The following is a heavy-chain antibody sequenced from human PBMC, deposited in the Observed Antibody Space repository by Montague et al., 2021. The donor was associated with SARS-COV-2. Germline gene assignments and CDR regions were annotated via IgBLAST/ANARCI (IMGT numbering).Heavy chain of an antibody. V-gene: IGHV4-4*07. Sequence: SETLSLTCTVSGDSISYFYWSWIRQPAGKGLEWIGRVSASGSTNYNPSLNSRVTMSVDTSKNQFSLRLSPVTAADTAVYYCARDVVASPGTFDYWGQGTLVTVS. CDR2: VSASGST. CDR3: ARDVVASPGTFDY. CDR1: GDSISYFY. J-gene: IGHJ4*02. D-gene: IGHD6-13*01.